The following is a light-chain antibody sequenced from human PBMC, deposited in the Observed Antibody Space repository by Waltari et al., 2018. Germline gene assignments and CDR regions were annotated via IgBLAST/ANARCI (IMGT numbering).Light chain of an antibody. CDR1: QSVLYSSNNKNY. CDR2: WAS. V-gene: IGKV4-1*01. CDR3: QQYYSTPHA. J-gene: IGKJ2*01. Sequence: DIVMTQSPDSLAVSLGERAAINCKSSQSVLYSSNNKNYLAWYQQKPGQPPRLLIYWASTRESGVPDRFSGSGSGTDCTRTISSLQAEDVAVYHCQQYYSTPHAFGQGTKLEIK.